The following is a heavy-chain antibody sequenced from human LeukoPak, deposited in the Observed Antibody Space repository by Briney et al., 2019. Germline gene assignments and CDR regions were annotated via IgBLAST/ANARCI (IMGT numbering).Heavy chain of an antibody. CDR3: ARAPGTRSDI. CDR1: GYTFPGYD. Sequence: ASVKVSCKASGYTFPGYDINWVGQAAGQGLEWMGWMSPNSGNTHYAQKFQGRVTMTRNTSISTAYMELSSLRSEDTAVYYCARAPGTRSDIWGQGTMVTVSS. J-gene: IGHJ3*02. CDR2: MSPNSGNT. V-gene: IGHV1-8*01.